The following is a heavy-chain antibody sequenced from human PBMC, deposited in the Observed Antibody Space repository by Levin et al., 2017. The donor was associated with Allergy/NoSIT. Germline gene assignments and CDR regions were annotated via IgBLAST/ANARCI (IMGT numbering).Heavy chain of an antibody. Sequence: GESLKISCAASGFTFSSYAMSWVRQAPGKGLEWVSAISGSGGSTYYADSVKGRFTISRDNSKNTLYLQMNSLRAEDTAVYYCARNSSSSDYWFDPWGQGTLVTVSS. CDR1: GFTFSSYA. D-gene: IGHD6-6*01. CDR2: ISGSGGST. CDR3: ARNSSSSDYWFDP. J-gene: IGHJ5*02. V-gene: IGHV3-23*01.